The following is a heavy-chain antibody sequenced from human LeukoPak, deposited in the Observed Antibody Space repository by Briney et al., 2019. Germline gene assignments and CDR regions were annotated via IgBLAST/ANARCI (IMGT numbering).Heavy chain of an antibody. CDR2: IIPIFGTA. CDR1: GYTFTSYY. D-gene: IGHD3-3*01. Sequence: ASVKVSCKASGYTFTSYYMHWVRQAPGQGLEWMGGIIPIFGTANYAQKFQGRVTITADESTSTAYMELSSLRSEDTAVYYCAKDGFLEWLDYYYYGMDVWGQGTTVTVSS. CDR3: AKDGFLEWLDYYYYGMDV. J-gene: IGHJ6*02. V-gene: IGHV1-69*13.